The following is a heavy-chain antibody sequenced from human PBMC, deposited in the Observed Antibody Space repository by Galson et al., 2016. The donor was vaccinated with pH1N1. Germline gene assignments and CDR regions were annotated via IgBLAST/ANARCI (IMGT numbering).Heavy chain of an antibody. Sequence: SVKVSCKASGYTFSSFYVHWVRQGPAQGLEWMGVIDPSGGGTMYSQKFQDLFTLARDMSTRKVYKELTSLKSEDTAVYYCIRDLGHLRGSWGQGTLVTVS. CDR2: IDPSGGGT. D-gene: IGHD1-26*01. J-gene: IGHJ4*02. CDR1: GYTFSSFY. V-gene: IGHV1-46*03. CDR3: IRDLGHLRGS.